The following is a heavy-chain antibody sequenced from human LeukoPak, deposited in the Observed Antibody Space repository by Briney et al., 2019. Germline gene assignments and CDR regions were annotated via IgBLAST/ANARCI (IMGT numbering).Heavy chain of an antibody. V-gene: IGHV1-2*02. CDR1: GYTFTGYY. Sequence: ASVKVSCKSSGYTFTGYYIHWVRQAPGQGFEWMGWINPNSGGTNYAQKLQGRVTMTTDTSTSTAYMELRSLRSDDTAVYYCARVRYYYDSSGYSSVYYGMDVWGQGTTVTVSS. CDR2: INPNSGGT. J-gene: IGHJ6*02. D-gene: IGHD3-22*01. CDR3: ARVRYYYDSSGYSSVYYGMDV.